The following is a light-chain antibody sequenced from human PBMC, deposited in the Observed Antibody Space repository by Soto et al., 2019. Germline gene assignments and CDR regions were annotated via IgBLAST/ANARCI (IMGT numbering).Light chain of an antibody. CDR1: SDDVGAYKY. CDR2: EAT. V-gene: IGLV2-14*01. J-gene: IGLJ1*01. Sequence: QSALTQPASVSGSPGQSITISCAGTSDDVGAYKYVSWYQQHPGKAPQLLIYEATNRPSGISGRFSASKSGNTASLTISGLQDEDEADYYCSSYSRNTLFVFGTGTKLTVL. CDR3: SSYSRNTLFV.